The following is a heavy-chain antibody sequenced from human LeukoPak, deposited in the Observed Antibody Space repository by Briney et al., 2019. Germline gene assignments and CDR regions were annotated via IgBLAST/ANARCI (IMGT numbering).Heavy chain of an antibody. J-gene: IGHJ4*02. CDR2: ISSSDSTI. Sequence: GGSLRLPCAASGFTFSDYYMSWIRQAPGKGLEWVSYISSSDSTIYYADSVKGRFTISRDNAKNSLYLQMNSLRAEDTAVYYCASQFYSYGSRNLGHWGQGTLVTVSS. CDR3: ASQFYSYGSRNLGH. D-gene: IGHD5-18*01. CDR1: GFTFSDYY. V-gene: IGHV3-11*01.